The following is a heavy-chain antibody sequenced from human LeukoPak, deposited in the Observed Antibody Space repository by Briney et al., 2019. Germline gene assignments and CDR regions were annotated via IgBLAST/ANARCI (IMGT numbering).Heavy chain of an antibody. CDR1: GFAFSDYW. D-gene: IGHD1-26*01. Sequence: GGSLRLSCEASGFAFSDYWLTWVRQAPGKGLEWVANIKEDGSEKYYVESVKGRFTISRDNAKNSLYLQMNSLRAEDTAVYYCARGGSYYGFDYWGQGTLVTVSS. CDR2: IKEDGSEK. V-gene: IGHV3-7*03. J-gene: IGHJ4*02. CDR3: ARGGSYYGFDY.